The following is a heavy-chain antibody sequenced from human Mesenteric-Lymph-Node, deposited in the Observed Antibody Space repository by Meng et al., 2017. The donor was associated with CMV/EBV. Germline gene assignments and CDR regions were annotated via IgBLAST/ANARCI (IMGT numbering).Heavy chain of an antibody. J-gene: IGHJ4*02. CDR1: GFSFSSHG. D-gene: IGHD4-23*01. V-gene: IGHV3-NL1*01. CDR3: AKGVTSPLGY. Sequence: GESLKISCAASGFSFSSHGMHWLRQAPGKGLEWVSVIYSGGSSTYYADAVKGRFTISRDNSKNTLYLQMNSLRAEDTAVYYCAKGVTSPLGYWGQGTLVTVSS. CDR2: IYSGGSST.